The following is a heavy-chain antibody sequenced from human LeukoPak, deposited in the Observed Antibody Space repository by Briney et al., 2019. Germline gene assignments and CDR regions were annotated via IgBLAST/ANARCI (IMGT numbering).Heavy chain of an antibody. CDR1: GVTFTRYA. CDR2: ISGSGDTT. D-gene: IGHD3-10*01. J-gene: IGHJ4*02. Sequence: GGSLRLSCAASGVTFTRYAMSWVRQAPGKGLEWVSAISGSGDTTYYADSVKGRFTISRDNSKSALYLQMNSLRAEDTAVYYCAKPPYGSDSYSFDYWGQGTLVTVSS. V-gene: IGHV3-23*01. CDR3: AKPPYGSDSYSFDY.